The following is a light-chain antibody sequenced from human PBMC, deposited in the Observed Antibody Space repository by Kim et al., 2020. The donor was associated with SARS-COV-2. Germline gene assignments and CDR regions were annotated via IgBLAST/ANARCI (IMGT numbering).Light chain of an antibody. V-gene: IGKV1D-16*01. CDR3: QQYDSYSRT. CDR1: QGISSW. J-gene: IGKJ1*01. CDR2: AAS. Sequence: DIQMTQSPSSLSASVGDRITITCRAGQGISSWLAWYQQKPEKATKSLSYAASSLQRGVQSRFSRSGFGKDFTLTITNVQPEDFATYYSQQYDSYSRTFGQGTKVDSK.